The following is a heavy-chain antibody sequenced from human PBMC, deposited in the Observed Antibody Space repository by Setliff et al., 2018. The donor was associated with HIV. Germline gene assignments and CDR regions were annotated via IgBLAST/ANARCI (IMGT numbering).Heavy chain of an antibody. CDR2: ISSSSSTI. D-gene: IGHD3-16*02. CDR1: GFTFSIYS. Sequence: RLSCAASGFTFSIYSMNWVRQAPGKGLEWVSYISSSSSTIYYADSVRGRFTISRDNAKNFLYLQMNSLRAEDTAVYYCARVVVIWENGPNWFGPWGQGTLVTVSS. J-gene: IGHJ5*02. CDR3: ARVVVIWENGPNWFGP. V-gene: IGHV3-48*01.